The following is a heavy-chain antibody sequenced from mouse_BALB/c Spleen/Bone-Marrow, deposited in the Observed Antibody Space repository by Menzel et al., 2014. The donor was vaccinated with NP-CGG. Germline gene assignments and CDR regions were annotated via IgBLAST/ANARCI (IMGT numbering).Heavy chain of an antibody. CDR2: ISSGGTYT. J-gene: IGHJ4*01. CDR3: AMSGGEYALDY. Sequence: EVKLMESGGGLVKSGGSLKLSCAASGFTFSTYAMSWVRQTPEKRLEWVATISSGGTYTYFPDSVKGRFTISRDNAKNTLSLKMTSLTSEDTSMFYCAMSGGEYALDYWGQGTSVTVSP. CDR1: GFTFSTYA. V-gene: IGHV5-9-1*01.